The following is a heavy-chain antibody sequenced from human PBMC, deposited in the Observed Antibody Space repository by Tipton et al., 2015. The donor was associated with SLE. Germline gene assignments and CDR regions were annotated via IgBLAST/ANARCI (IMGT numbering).Heavy chain of an antibody. D-gene: IGHD3-22*01. V-gene: IGHV4-34*01. J-gene: IGHJ4*02. CDR3: ARAVGDTSGYLDY. CDR1: GGSFSGYY. CDR2: INRSGST. Sequence: LRLSCAVYGGSFSGYYWSWIRQPPGKGLEWIGEINRSGSTNYNPSLKSRVTISVDTSKNQFSLKLTSVTAADTAVYYCARAVGDTSGYLDYWGLGTLVTVSS.